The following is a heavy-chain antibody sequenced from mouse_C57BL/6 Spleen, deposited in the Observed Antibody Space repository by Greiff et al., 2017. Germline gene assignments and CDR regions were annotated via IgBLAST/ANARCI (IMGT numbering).Heavy chain of an antibody. CDR3: ARRDSSDYDYFDY. V-gene: IGHV1-63*01. J-gene: IGHJ2*01. Sequence: VKLQPSGAELVRPGTSVKMSCKASGYTFTNYWIGWAKQRPGNGLEWIGDIYPGGGYTNYHEQFTGKAPLTADKSSSTAYMQFSSLTSEDSAIYYCARRDSSDYDYFDYWGQGTTLTVSS. D-gene: IGHD3-2*01. CDR1: GYTFTNYW. CDR2: IYPGGGYT.